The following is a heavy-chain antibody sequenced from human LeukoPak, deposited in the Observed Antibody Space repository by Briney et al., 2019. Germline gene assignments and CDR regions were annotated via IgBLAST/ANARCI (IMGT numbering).Heavy chain of an antibody. D-gene: IGHD2-2*01. V-gene: IGHV4-34*01. CDR1: GGSFSGYY. CDR2: INHSGST. Sequence: SETLSLTCAVYGGSFSGYYWSWIRQPPGKGLEWIGEINHSGSTNYNPSLKSRVTISVDTSKNQFSLHLNSVTPEDTAVYYCARRLTQYDCFDPWGQGILVTVSS. J-gene: IGHJ5*02. CDR3: ARRLTQYDCFDP.